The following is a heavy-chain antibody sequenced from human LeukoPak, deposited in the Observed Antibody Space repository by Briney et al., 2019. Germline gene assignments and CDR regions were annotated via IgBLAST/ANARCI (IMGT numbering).Heavy chain of an antibody. CDR2: INSNGDEI. CDR1: GFTFSTYA. J-gene: IGHJ4*02. Sequence: GGSLRLSCAASGFTFSTYAMTWVRQAPGKGLEWVSGINSNGDEIYYADSVRGRFTISRDNSNNALYLQMDSLRAEDTAVYYCANWIGSSSRDYWGQGILVTVSS. V-gene: IGHV3-23*01. CDR3: ANWIGSSSRDY. D-gene: IGHD6-6*01.